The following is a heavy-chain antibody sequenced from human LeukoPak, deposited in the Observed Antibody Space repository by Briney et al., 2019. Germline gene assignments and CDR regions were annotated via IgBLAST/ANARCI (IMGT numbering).Heavy chain of an antibody. J-gene: IGHJ6*03. CDR3: ARIGFRRGVIHRWDYMDV. V-gene: IGHV3-30*04. D-gene: IGHD3-3*01. CDR1: VFTFSSYA. Sequence: GGSLRLSCAASVFTFSSYAMHWVRQAPGKGLEWVAVISYDGSNKYYADSVKGRFTISRDNAKNSLYLQMNSLRAEDTAVYYCARIGFRRGVIHRWDYMDVWGKGTTVTVSS. CDR2: ISYDGSNK.